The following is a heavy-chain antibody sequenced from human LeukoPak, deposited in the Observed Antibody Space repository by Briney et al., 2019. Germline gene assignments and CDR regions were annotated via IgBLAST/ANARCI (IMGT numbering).Heavy chain of an antibody. Sequence: GGSLRLSCAASGFTFSSYSMNWVSQAPGKGLEWVSSISSSSSYIYYADSVKGRFTISKDNAKNTVYLQMNNLRAEDTAVYYCVSFYETYWGRGTLVTVSS. D-gene: IGHD2-2*01. CDR2: ISSSSSYI. CDR1: GFTFSSYS. CDR3: VSFYETY. J-gene: IGHJ4*02. V-gene: IGHV3-21*01.